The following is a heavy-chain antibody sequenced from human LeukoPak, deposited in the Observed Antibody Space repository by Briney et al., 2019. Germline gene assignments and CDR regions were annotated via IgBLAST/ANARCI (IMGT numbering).Heavy chain of an antibody. CDR3: AKGDSSTWTPDY. CDR1: GFTFSSYA. Sequence: GGSLRFSCAASGFTFSSYAMRWVRQAPGKGLEWVSGISGGGAYTYYADSVKGRFTISRDNSKNTLSLQMTSLRAEDTAAYYCAKGDSSTWTPDYWGQGTLVTVSS. D-gene: IGHD6-13*01. V-gene: IGHV3-23*01. J-gene: IGHJ4*02. CDR2: ISGGGAYT.